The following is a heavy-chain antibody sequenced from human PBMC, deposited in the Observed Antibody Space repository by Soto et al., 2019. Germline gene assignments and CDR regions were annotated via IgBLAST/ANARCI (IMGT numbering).Heavy chain of an antibody. D-gene: IGHD6-6*01. CDR2: IVVGSGNT. J-gene: IGHJ6*02. CDR3: AAVTEQLVTNLYYYYYGMDV. V-gene: IGHV1-58*01. Sequence: GASVKVSCKASGFTFTSSAVQWVRQARGQRLEWIGWIVVGSGNTNYAQKFQERVTITRDMSTSTAYMELSSLRSEDTAVYYCAAVTEQLVTNLYYYYYGMDVWGQGTTVTVSS. CDR1: GFTFTSSA.